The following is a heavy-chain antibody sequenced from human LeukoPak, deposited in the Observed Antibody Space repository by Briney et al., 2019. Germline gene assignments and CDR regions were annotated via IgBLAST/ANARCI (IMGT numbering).Heavy chain of an antibody. D-gene: IGHD6-19*01. V-gene: IGHV3-30*18. J-gene: IGHJ6*04. CDR3: AKPPGWYYYYYGMDV. CDR2: ISYDGSNK. CDR1: GFTFSSYG. Sequence: GRSLRLSCAVSGFTFSSYGMHWVRQAPGKGLEWVAVISYDGSNKYYADSVKGRFTISRDNSKNTLYLQMNSLRAEDTAVYYCAKPPGWYYYYYGMDVWGKGTTVTVSS.